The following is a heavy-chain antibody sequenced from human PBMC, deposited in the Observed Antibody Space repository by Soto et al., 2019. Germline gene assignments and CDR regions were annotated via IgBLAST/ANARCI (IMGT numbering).Heavy chain of an antibody. Sequence: ASVKVSCKASGYTFTGYYMHWVRQAPGQGLEWMGWINPNSGGTNYAQKFQGWVTMTRDTSISTAYMELSRLRSDDTAVYYCARDARYCSGGSCYESYYYYMDVWGKGTTVTVSS. CDR3: ARDARYCSGGSCYESYYYYMDV. V-gene: IGHV1-2*04. CDR1: GYTFTGYY. D-gene: IGHD2-15*01. CDR2: INPNSGGT. J-gene: IGHJ6*03.